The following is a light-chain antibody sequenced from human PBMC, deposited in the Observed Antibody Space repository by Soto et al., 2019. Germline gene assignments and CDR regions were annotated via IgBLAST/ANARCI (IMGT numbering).Light chain of an antibody. Sequence: QSVLTQPPSASGTPGQRVTISCSGSSSNIGSNYVYWYQQLPGTAPKLLIYRNNQRPSGVPDRFSGSKSGTSASLAISGLRSEDEADYYCAVWDDSLSGSYVFGTGTKLTVL. V-gene: IGLV1-47*01. CDR3: AVWDDSLSGSYV. J-gene: IGLJ1*01. CDR2: RNN. CDR1: SSNIGSNY.